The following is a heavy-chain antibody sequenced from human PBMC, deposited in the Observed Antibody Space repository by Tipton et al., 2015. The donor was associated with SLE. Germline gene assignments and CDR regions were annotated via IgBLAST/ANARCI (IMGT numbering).Heavy chain of an antibody. V-gene: IGHV3-30*14. CDR1: GFTFSSYA. J-gene: IGHJ4*02. CDR3: ARVESYYDSSGYWNY. CDR2: ISYDGSNK. Sequence: SLRLSCAASGFTFSSYAMHWVRQDPGKVLEWVAVISYDGSNKYYADSVKGRFTISRDNSKNTLYLQMNGLRAEDTAVYYCARVESYYDSSGYWNYWGQGTLVTVSS. D-gene: IGHD3-22*01.